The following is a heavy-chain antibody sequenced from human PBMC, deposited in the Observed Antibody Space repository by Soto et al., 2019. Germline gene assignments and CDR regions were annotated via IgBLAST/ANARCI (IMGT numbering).Heavy chain of an antibody. V-gene: IGHV4-4*02. CDR1: GGSISTSNW. D-gene: IGHD6-13*01. CDR2: VYRTGST. Sequence: QVQLQESGPGLMKPSGTLSLTCAVSGGSISTSNWWSWVRQPPGKGLEWIGEVYRTGSTNYNPSLEIRLTISVYKSKIQFSLKLTSVTAADTAVYYCARARATIAAAAIFDCWGQGTLVTVSS. CDR3: ARARATIAAAAIFDC. J-gene: IGHJ4*02.